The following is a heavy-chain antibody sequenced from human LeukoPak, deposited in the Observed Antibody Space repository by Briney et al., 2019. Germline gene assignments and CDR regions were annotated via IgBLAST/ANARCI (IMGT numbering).Heavy chain of an antibody. CDR1: GFTFSSYS. V-gene: IGHV3-21*01. CDR2: ISSSSYI. CDR3: ARGSSGYYGY. D-gene: IGHD3-22*01. Sequence: KTGGSLRLSCAASGFTFSSYSMNWVRQAPGKGLEWVSSISSSSYIYYADSVKGRFTISRDNAKNSLYLQMNGLRAEDTAVYYCARGSSGYYGYWGQGTLVTVSS. J-gene: IGHJ4*02.